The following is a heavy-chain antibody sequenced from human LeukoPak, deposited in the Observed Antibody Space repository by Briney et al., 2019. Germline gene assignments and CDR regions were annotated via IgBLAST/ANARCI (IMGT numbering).Heavy chain of an antibody. J-gene: IGHJ4*02. Sequence: ASVKVSCKASGYTFTGYYMHWVRQAPGQALEWMGWINPNSGATLYAQKFQGRVTMTRDTSINTAYMELSSLRSDDTAVYYCTRAKRVIFDYWGQGTLVTVSS. CDR1: GYTFTGYY. CDR2: INPNSGAT. CDR3: TRAKRVIFDY. V-gene: IGHV1-2*02. D-gene: IGHD1-1*01.